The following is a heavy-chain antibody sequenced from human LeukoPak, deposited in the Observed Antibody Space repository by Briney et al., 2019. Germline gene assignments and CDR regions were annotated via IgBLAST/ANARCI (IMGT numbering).Heavy chain of an antibody. CDR3: ARGTPGSYLGY. D-gene: IGHD3-16*02. J-gene: IGHJ4*02. CDR1: GYTLTELS. Sequence: GASVKVSCKVSGYTLTELSMHWVRQAPGQGLEWMGWINPNSGGTNYAQKFKGWVTLTRDTSINTTYMELSRLASDVTAVYFCARGTPGSYLGYWGQGTLVTVSS. V-gene: IGHV1-2*04. CDR2: INPNSGGT.